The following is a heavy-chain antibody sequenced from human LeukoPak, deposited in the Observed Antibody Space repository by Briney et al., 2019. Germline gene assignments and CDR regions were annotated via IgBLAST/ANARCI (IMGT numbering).Heavy chain of an antibody. D-gene: IGHD3-22*01. J-gene: IGHJ5*02. V-gene: IGHV4-59*01. Sequence: SETLSLTCTVSGGSISSYYWSWIRQPPGKGLEWIGYVFYSGSTNYNPSLKSRVTISVDTSKNQFSLKLNSVTAADTAVYYCARDIYYDSWEGFDPWGQGTLVTVSS. CDR3: ARDIYYDSWEGFDP. CDR1: GGSISSYY. CDR2: VFYSGST.